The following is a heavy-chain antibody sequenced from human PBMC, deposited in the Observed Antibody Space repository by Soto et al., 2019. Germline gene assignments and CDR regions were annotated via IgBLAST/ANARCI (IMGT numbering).Heavy chain of an antibody. J-gene: IGHJ6*02. D-gene: IGHD2-15*01. CDR1: RFTFSSYA. CDR2: ISYDGTNK. Sequence: GGSLRLSCAASRFTFSSYAMHWVRQAPGKGLEWVAVISYDGTNKYYADFVKGRFTISRDNFKNTLYLEMSSLKIEDTAVYYCARVPKGYCSGGNCYSRGPVGCDFWGQGTTVTVSS. CDR3: ARVPKGYCSGGNCYSRGPVGCDF. V-gene: IGHV3-30-3*01.